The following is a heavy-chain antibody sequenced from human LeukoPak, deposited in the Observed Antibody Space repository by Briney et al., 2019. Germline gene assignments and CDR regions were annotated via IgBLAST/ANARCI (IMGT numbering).Heavy chain of an antibody. CDR3: AKPDPYYYGSGSYLDY. V-gene: IGHV3-23*01. D-gene: IGHD3-10*01. J-gene: IGHJ4*02. CDR1: GFTFSSYA. Sequence: PGGSLRLSCAASGFTFSSYAMSWVRQAPGKGLEWVSAISGSGGSTYYADSVKGRFTISRDNSKNTLYLQMNSLRAEDTAVYYCAKPDPYYYGSGSYLDYWGQGTLVTVPS. CDR2: ISGSGGST.